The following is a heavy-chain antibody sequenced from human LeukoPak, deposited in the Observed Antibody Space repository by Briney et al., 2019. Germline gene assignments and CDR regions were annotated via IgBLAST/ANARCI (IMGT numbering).Heavy chain of an antibody. Sequence: TGGSLRLSCAASGFIFSRCGMNWVRQAPGRGLEWVSSISGSGTNIYYADSVKGRFTISRDNAKNSLYLQMNSLRAEDTAVYYCARGSEWASGVSDYWGQGTLVTVSS. CDR2: ISGSGTNI. CDR3: ARGSEWASGVSDY. CDR1: GFIFSRCG. D-gene: IGHD3-3*01. J-gene: IGHJ4*02. V-gene: IGHV3-21*01.